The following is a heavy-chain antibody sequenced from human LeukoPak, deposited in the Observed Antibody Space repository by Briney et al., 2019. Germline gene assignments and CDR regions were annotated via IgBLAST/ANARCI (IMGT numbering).Heavy chain of an antibody. CDR2: ISSSSIYK. D-gene: IGHD4/OR15-4a*01. J-gene: IGHJ5*02. CDR3: ARDDYPQNNWFDP. CDR1: GFTFSNYR. V-gene: IGHV3-21*01. Sequence: PGGSLRLSCAASGFTFSNYRMNWVRQAPGKGLEWVSSISSSSIYKYYADSLKGRFTISRDNAKNSLYLQMNSLRAEDTAVYYCARDDYPQNNWFDPWGQGTLVTVSS.